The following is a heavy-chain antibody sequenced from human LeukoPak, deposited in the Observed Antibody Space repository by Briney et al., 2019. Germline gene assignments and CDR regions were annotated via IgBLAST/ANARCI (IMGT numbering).Heavy chain of an antibody. V-gene: IGHV3-74*01. CDR1: GFTFSNYW. CDR2: ITADGSST. CDR3: ARYDIRGAEEITMVRGAPTLGV. Sequence: PGGSLRLSCAASGFTFSNYWMHWVRQAPGKGLVWVSRITADGSSTSYADSVKGRFTISRDNAKNTLYLQMNSLRAEDTAVYYCARYDIRGAEEITMVRGAPTLGVWGQGTTVTVSS. D-gene: IGHD3-10*01. J-gene: IGHJ6*02.